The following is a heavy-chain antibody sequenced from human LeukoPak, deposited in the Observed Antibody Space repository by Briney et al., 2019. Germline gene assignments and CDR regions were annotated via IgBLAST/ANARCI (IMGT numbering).Heavy chain of an antibody. D-gene: IGHD3-10*01. CDR2: ISSSSSYI. J-gene: IGHJ4*02. V-gene: IGHV3-21*01. CDR1: GSTFSSYS. Sequence: GGSLRLSCAASGSTFSSYSMNWVRQAPGKGLEWVSSISSSSSYIYYADSVKGRFTISRDNAKNSLYLQMNSLRAEDTAVYYCARAKGYYYGSGSYGIDYWGQGTLVTVSS. CDR3: ARAKGYYYGSGSYGIDY.